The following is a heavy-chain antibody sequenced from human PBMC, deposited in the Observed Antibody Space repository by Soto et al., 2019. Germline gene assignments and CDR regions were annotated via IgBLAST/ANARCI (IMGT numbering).Heavy chain of an antibody. CDR3: VRGRRALVVLDAFDI. V-gene: IGHV4-34*01. Sequence: SETLSLTCVVSGDSLHSFYWNWIRQPPGKGLEWIGSINHSGSTDYNPSLKSRVAFSLDTSKNQFSLKLSSVTAADTAVYYCVRGRRALVVLDAFDIWGQGTMVTVSS. J-gene: IGHJ3*02. CDR2: INHSGST. CDR1: GDSLHSFY. D-gene: IGHD2-15*01.